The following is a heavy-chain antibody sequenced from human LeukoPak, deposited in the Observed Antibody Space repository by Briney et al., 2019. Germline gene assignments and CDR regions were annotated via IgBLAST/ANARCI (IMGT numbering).Heavy chain of an antibody. Sequence: PSETLSLTCTVSGGSISSSSYYWGWIRQPPGKGLEWIGSIYYSGSTYYNPSLKSRVTISVDTSKNQFSLKLSSVTAADTVVYYCARDQYGGFDYWGQGTLVTVSS. CDR2: IYYSGST. CDR1: GGSISSSSYY. V-gene: IGHV4-39*07. D-gene: IGHD4-23*01. CDR3: ARDQYGGFDY. J-gene: IGHJ4*02.